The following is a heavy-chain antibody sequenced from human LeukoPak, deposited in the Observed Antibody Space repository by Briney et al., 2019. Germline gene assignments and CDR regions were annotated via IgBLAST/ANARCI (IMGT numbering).Heavy chain of an antibody. D-gene: IGHD2-15*01. CDR2: ISYDGSNL. J-gene: IGHJ4*02. V-gene: IGHV3-30-3*01. CDR1: GFTFSSYG. Sequence: QPGGSLRLSCAASGFTFSSYGMHWVRQAPGKGLEWVAVISYDGSNLDYADSVKGRFTISRDTSKNTLYLQMNSLRGDDTAVYYCATVAGDCSGGRCYLLRFDYWGQGTLVTVSS. CDR3: ATVAGDCSGGRCYLLRFDY.